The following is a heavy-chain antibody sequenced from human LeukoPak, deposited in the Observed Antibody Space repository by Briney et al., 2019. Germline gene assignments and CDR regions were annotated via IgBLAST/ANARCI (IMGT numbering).Heavy chain of an antibody. J-gene: IGHJ4*02. CDR2: INHSGST. Sequence: SETLSPTCAVYGGSFSGYYWSWIRQPPGKGLEWIGEINHSGSTNYNPSLKSRVTISVDTSKNQFSLKLSSVTAADTAVYYCARAATLRYFDYWGQGTLVTVSS. CDR1: GGSFSGYY. CDR3: ARAATLRYFDY. D-gene: IGHD3-9*01. V-gene: IGHV4-34*01.